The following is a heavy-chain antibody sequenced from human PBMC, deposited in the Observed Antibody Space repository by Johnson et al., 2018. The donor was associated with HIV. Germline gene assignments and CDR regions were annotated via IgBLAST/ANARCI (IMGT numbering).Heavy chain of an antibody. J-gene: IGHJ3*01. V-gene: IGHV3-23*04. D-gene: IGHD6-19*01. Sequence: VLLVESGGGVVQPGGSLRLSCAASGFTFSSYGMHWVRQAPGKGLEWVSAISGSGGSTYYADSVKGRFTISRDNSKNTLYLQMNSLRAEDTGVYYCAKPQLLADDIFNFWGQGTMVIVSS. CDR1: GFTFSSYG. CDR3: AKPQLLADDIFNF. CDR2: ISGSGGST.